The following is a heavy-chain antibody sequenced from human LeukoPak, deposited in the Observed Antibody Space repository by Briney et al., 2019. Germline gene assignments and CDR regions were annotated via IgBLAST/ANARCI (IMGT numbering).Heavy chain of an antibody. CDR3: ARDRQDILTASGTDYYGMDV. CDR1: GYTFTSYY. V-gene: IGHV1-46*01. CDR2: INPSGGST. J-gene: IGHJ6*04. D-gene: IGHD3-9*01. Sequence: ASVKVSCKASGYTFTSYYMHWVRQAPGQGLEWMGIINPSGGSTSYAQKFQGRVTMTRDTSMSTVYMEPSSLRSEDTAVYYCARDRQDILTASGTDYYGMDVWGKGTTVTVSS.